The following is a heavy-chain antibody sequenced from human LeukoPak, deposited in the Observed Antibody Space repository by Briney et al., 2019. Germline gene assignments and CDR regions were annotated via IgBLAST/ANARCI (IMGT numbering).Heavy chain of an antibody. J-gene: IGHJ4*02. CDR2: IRSKAYGGTT. D-gene: IGHD1-7*01. CDR3: TRDPGGLELQLYFDY. CDR1: GFTFGDYA. Sequence: QPGGPLRLPCAASGFTFGDYAMSWFRQAPGKGLEWVGFIRSKAYGGTTEYAASVKGRFTISRDDSKSIAYLQMNSLKTEDTAVYYCTRDPGGLELQLYFDYWGEGTLVTVSS. V-gene: IGHV3-49*03.